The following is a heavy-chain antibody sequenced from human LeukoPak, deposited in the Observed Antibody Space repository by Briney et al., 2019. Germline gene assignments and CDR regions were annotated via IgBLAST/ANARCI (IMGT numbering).Heavy chain of an antibody. D-gene: IGHD6-6*01. Sequence: GGSLRLSCAASGFTFSDYYMSWIHQAPGEGLEWVSYISASASTISYADSVKGRFTISRDNAKNSVYLQINSLRVEDTAVYYCASLSSSSSLDYWGQGTLVTVSS. CDR3: ASLSSSSSLDY. V-gene: IGHV3-11*04. CDR1: GFTFSDYY. CDR2: ISASASTI. J-gene: IGHJ4*02.